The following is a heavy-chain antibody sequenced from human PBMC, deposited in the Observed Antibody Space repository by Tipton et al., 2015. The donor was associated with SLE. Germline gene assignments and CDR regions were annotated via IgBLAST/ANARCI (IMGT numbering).Heavy chain of an antibody. CDR2: ISYSGST. V-gene: IGHV4-59*08. Sequence: LRLSCAASGFTLSTYEMNWVRQPPGKGLEWIGFISYSGSTNYNPSLKSRVTISADTSKNEFSLNLTSMTAADTAVYYCARLAPGYSSGWFDSWGQGTLVTVSS. CDR1: GFTLSTYE. J-gene: IGHJ5*01. D-gene: IGHD6-19*01. CDR3: ARLAPGYSSGWFDS.